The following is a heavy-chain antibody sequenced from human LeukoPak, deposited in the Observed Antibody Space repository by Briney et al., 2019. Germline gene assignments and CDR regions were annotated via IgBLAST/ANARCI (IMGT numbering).Heavy chain of an antibody. D-gene: IGHD3-3*01. Sequence: SGGSLRLSCAASGFTFSSYGMHWVRQAPGKGLEWVAVIWYDGSNKYYADSVKGRFTISRDNSKNTLYLQMNSLRAEDTAVYYCARGSVTGFWSGYYSGAEFDYWGQGTLVTVSS. CDR2: IWYDGSNK. J-gene: IGHJ4*02. V-gene: IGHV3-33*01. CDR1: GFTFSSYG. CDR3: ARGSVTGFWSGYYSGAEFDY.